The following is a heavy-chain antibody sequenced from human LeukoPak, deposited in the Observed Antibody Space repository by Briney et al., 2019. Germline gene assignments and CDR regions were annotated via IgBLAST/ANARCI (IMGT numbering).Heavy chain of an antibody. J-gene: IGHJ6*04. D-gene: IGHD3-3*01. V-gene: IGHV3-7*01. CDR3: ARSPYDFWSGYYGPLGVDV. CDR1: GFTFSSYW. Sequence: GGSLRLSCAASGFTFSSYWMSWVRQAPGKGLEWVANIKQDGSEKYYVDSVKGRFTISRDNAKNSLYLQMNSLRAEDTAVYYCARSPYDFWSGYYGPLGVDVWGKGTTVTVSS. CDR2: IKQDGSEK.